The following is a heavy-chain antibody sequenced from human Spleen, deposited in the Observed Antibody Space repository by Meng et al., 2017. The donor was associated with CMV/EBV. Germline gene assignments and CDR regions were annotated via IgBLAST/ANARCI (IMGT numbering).Heavy chain of an antibody. V-gene: IGHV3-21*01. D-gene: IGHD3-3*01. J-gene: IGHJ3*01. Sequence: GESLKISCVASGFSFGGFTMNWVRQAPGEGLELISSISLSSTYIEYADSLKGRFTISRDNAKSSLYLQMDSLRAEDTAVYYCVRRQSVSAFDVWGQGTMVTVSS. CDR2: ISLSSTYI. CDR1: GFSFGGFT. CDR3: VRRQSVSAFDV.